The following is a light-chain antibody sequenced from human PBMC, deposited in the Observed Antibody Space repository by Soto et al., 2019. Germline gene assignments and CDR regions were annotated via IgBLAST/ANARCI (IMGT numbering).Light chain of an antibody. Sequence: QSVLTQPPSASGSPGQSVTISCTGTSSDVGGYNYVSWYQQHPGKAPKLMIYEVSKRPSGVPFCFSASKSANTASLTVSGLQAEDEADYYCCSYAGSNSWVFGGGTKLTVL. CDR2: EVS. V-gene: IGLV2-8*01. CDR1: SSDVGGYNY. CDR3: CSYAGSNSWV. J-gene: IGLJ3*02.